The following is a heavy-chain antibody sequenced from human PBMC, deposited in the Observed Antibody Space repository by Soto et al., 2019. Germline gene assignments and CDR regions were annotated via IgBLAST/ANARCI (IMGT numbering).Heavy chain of an antibody. Sequence: EVQLVESGGGLVQPGGSLRLSCAASGFTFSSFSIDWVRQAPGKGLEWISYITKSSSPIYYADSVKGRFTVSRDNGKNAMYLQMNSLRDEDTAVYYCARLYTSGWYIDHWGQGTLVTVSS. V-gene: IGHV3-48*02. J-gene: IGHJ4*02. CDR3: ARLYTSGWYIDH. D-gene: IGHD6-19*01. CDR2: ITKSSSPI. CDR1: GFTFSSFS.